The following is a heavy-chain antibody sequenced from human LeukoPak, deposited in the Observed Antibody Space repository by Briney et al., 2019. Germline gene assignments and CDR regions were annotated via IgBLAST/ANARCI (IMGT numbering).Heavy chain of an antibody. CDR1: GYTFTGYY. Sequence: ASVKDSCKASGYTFTGYYMHWVRQAPGQGLEWIGWINPNSGGTNYAQKFQGRVTMTRDTSISTAYMKRSRLRSDDTAVYYCARESPLPNNTPTMHVWGKGTSVTVSS. D-gene: IGHD2-15*01. CDR3: ARESPLPNNTPTMHV. V-gene: IGHV1-2*02. J-gene: IGHJ6*03. CDR2: INPNSGGT.